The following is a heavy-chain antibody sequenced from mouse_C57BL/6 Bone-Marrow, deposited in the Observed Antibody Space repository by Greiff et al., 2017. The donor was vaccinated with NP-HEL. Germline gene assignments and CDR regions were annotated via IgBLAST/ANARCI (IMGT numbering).Heavy chain of an antibody. V-gene: IGHV1-81*01. D-gene: IGHD1-1*01. Sequence: VQLQQSGAELARPGASVKLSCKASGYTFTSYGISWVKQRTGQGLEWIGEIYPRSGNTYYNEKFNGKATLTADKSSSTAYMELRSLTSEDSAVYFCANLLPYFDVWGTGTTVTVSS. CDR2: IYPRSGNT. CDR3: ANLLPYFDV. J-gene: IGHJ1*03. CDR1: GYTFTSYG.